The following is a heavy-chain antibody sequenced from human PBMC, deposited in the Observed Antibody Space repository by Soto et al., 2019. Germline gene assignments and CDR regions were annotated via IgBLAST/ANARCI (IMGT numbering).Heavy chain of an antibody. CDR2: INPSGGST. J-gene: IGHJ6*03. CDR1: GYTFSSYG. Sequence: ASVKVSCKASGYTFSSYGINWVRQAPGQGLEWMGIINPSGGSTSYAQKFQGRVTMTRDTSTSTVYMELSSLRSEDTAVYYCAISHYYYYYMDVWGKGTTVTVSS. V-gene: IGHV1-46*03. CDR3: AISHYYYYYMDV.